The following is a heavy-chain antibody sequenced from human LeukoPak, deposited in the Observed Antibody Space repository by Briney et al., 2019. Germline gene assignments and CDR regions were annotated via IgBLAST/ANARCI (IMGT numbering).Heavy chain of an antibody. D-gene: IGHD4-17*01. Sequence: PGGSLRLSCAASGFAFSDFWMSWVRQAPGKGLEWVANIKQDGGEKYYVDSVEGRFTISRDNAKNSLYLQMNSLRAEDTAVYYCATRGGDSEVDFWGQGTLVTVSS. CDR2: IKQDGGEK. J-gene: IGHJ4*02. V-gene: IGHV3-7*01. CDR1: GFAFSDFW. CDR3: ATRGGDSEVDF.